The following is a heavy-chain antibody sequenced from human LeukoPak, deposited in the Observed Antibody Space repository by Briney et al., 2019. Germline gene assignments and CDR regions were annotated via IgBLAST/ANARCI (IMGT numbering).Heavy chain of an antibody. CDR1: GYTFTSYA. CDR2: IIPIFGTA. J-gene: IGHJ4*02. CDR3: AGDITGTDNFDY. V-gene: IGHV1-69*13. D-gene: IGHD1-20*01. Sequence: SVKVSCKASGYTFTSYAISWVRQAPGQGLEWTGGIIPIFGTANYAQKFQGRVTITADESTSTAYMELSSLRSEDTAVYYCAGDITGTDNFDYWGQGTLVTVSS.